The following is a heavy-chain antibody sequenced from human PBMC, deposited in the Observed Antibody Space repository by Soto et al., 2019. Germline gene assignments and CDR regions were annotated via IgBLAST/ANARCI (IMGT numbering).Heavy chain of an antibody. CDR3: ARVACSGGSCYS. CDR1: GFTFSSYA. D-gene: IGHD2-15*01. V-gene: IGHV3-30-3*01. Sequence: QVQLVESGGGVVQAGRSLRLSCAASGFTFSSYAMHWVRQAPGKGLEWVAVISYDGSNKYYADSVKGRFTISRDNSKNTLYLQMNSLRAEDTAVYYCARVACSGGSCYSWGQGTLVTVSS. J-gene: IGHJ4*02. CDR2: ISYDGSNK.